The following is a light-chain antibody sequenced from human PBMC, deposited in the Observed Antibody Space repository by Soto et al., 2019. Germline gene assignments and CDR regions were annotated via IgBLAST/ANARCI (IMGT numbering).Light chain of an antibody. Sequence: QSVLTQPASVSGSPGQSITISCTGTSSDVGGYNYVSWYQQHPGKAPKLMIYEVSNRPSGVSNRFSGSKSGNTASLTISGLQAEDVADYYCSSYTLRSTLSVFGTGTKVTV. CDR3: SSYTLRSTLSV. CDR1: SSDVGGYNY. CDR2: EVS. V-gene: IGLV2-14*01. J-gene: IGLJ1*01.